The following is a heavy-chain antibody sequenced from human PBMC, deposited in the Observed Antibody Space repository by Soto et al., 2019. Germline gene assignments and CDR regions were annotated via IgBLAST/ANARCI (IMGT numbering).Heavy chain of an antibody. Sequence: GASVKVSCKVSGYTLTELSMHWVRQAPGKGLEWMGGFDPEDGETIYAQKFQGRVTMTEDTSTDTAYMELSSLRSEDTAVYYCATDTRDYSGSYKEAFDIWGQGTMVTVSS. D-gene: IGHD1-26*01. CDR1: GYTLTELS. CDR2: FDPEDGET. J-gene: IGHJ3*02. V-gene: IGHV1-24*01. CDR3: ATDTRDYSGSYKEAFDI.